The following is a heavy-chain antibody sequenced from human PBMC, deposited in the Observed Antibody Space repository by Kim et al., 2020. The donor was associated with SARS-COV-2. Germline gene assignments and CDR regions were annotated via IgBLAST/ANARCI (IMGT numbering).Heavy chain of an antibody. V-gene: IGHV1-46*01. Sequence: GTPSYEQKFRGRAPMTSDTSASTVYMELSSLRSEDTAVYYCARVSRSVLAYWGQGTLVTVSS. CDR3: ARVSRSVLAY. D-gene: IGHD3-10*02. J-gene: IGHJ4*01. CDR2: GTP.